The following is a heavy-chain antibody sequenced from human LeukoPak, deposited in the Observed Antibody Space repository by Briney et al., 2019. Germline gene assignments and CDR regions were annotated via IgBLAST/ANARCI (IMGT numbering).Heavy chain of an antibody. D-gene: IGHD3-9*01. CDR1: GYTFTGYY. CDR2: INPNSGGT. CDR3: ARGGGVYDILTGYYLDY. J-gene: IGHJ4*02. V-gene: IGHV1-2*04. Sequence: ASVKVSCKASGYTFTGYYMHWVRQAPGQGLEWMGWINPNSGGTNYAQKFQGWVTMTRDTSISTAYMELSRLRSDDTAVYYCARGGGVYDILTGYYLDYWGQGTLVTVSS.